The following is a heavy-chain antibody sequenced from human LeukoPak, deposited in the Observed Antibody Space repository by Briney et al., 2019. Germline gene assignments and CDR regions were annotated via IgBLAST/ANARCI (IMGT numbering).Heavy chain of an antibody. D-gene: IGHD1-14*01. J-gene: IGHJ3*01. Sequence: SETLSLTCTVSGDSIISHYWSWIRQPPGKGLEWIGYMYYNGYTKYNPSLKSRVSMSVDVSQNHFSLKLTSVTAADTAVYYCAKARFTAEDAFDVWGQGSMVTVSS. CDR2: MYYNGYT. V-gene: IGHV4-59*11. CDR1: GDSIISHY. CDR3: AKARFTAEDAFDV.